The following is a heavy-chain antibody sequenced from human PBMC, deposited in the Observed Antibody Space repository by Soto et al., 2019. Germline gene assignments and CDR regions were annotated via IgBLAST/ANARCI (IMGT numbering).Heavy chain of an antibody. V-gene: IGHV1-3*01. CDR3: ASSRITMVPYGMDV. CDR1: GYTFTSYA. J-gene: IGHJ6*02. Sequence: GAFVKVSCKASGYTFTSYAMHWVRQAPGQRLEWMGWINAGNGNTKYSQKFQGRVTITRDTSASTAYMELSSLRSEDTAVYYCASSRITMVPYGMDVWGQGTTVTVSS. CDR2: INAGNGNT. D-gene: IGHD3-10*01.